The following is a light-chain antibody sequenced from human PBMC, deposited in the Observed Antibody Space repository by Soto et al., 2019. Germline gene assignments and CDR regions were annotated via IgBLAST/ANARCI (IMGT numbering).Light chain of an antibody. CDR3: QHYNTYPYT. Sequence: DIQMTQSPSTLSASVGDRVTITCRASQSIDSWLAWYQHRPGKAPNLLIYDASTLESGVPSRFSGSGSGTEFTLTISSLQPADFATYYCQHYNTYPYTFGQGTKV. J-gene: IGKJ2*01. V-gene: IGKV1-5*01. CDR1: QSIDSW. CDR2: DAS.